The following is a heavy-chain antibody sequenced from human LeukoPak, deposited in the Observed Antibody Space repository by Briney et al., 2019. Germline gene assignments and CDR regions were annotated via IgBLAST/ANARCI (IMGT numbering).Heavy chain of an antibody. Sequence: PGGSLRLSCAASGFTFSNAWMSWVRQAPGKGLEWVGRIKSKTDGGTTDYAAPVKGRFTISRDDSKNTLYLQMNSLKTEDTAVYYCAKGSNNYPDNFDYWGQGTLVTVSS. CDR2: IKSKTDGGTT. CDR3: AKGSNNYPDNFDY. CDR1: GFTFSNAW. J-gene: IGHJ4*02. D-gene: IGHD1-1*01. V-gene: IGHV3-15*01.